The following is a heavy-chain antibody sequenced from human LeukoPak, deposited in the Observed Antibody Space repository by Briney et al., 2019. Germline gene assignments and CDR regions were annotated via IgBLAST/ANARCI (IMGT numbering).Heavy chain of an antibody. CDR1: GFTFSSYA. CDR3: LRKNYGDY. V-gene: IGHV3-23*01. J-gene: IGHJ4*02. CDR2: ISGSGGST. D-gene: IGHD1-14*01. Sequence: GGSLRLSCAASGFTFSSYAMSWVRQAPGKGLEWVSVISGSGGSTKYADSVKGRFTISRDNSKDTLYLQMNSLRAEDTAVYYCLRKNYGDYWGQGTLVTVFS.